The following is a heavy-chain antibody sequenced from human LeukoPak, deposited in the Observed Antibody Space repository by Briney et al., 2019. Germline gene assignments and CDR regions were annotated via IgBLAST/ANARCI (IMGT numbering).Heavy chain of an antibody. CDR1: GFTFSSYW. J-gene: IGHJ6*02. Sequence: GGSLRLSCAASGFTFSSYWMSWVRQAPGKGLEWVANIKQDGSEKYYVDSVKGRFTISRDNAKNSLYLQMNSLRAEDTAVYYCARDGGQWLVRYYYGMDVWGQGTTVTVS. D-gene: IGHD6-19*01. CDR2: IKQDGSEK. V-gene: IGHV3-7*01. CDR3: ARDGGQWLVRYYYGMDV.